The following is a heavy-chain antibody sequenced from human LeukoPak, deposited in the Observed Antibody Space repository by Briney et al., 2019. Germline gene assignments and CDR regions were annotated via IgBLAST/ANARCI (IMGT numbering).Heavy chain of an antibody. CDR3: ARRGGAFDI. J-gene: IGHJ3*02. CDR1: SGSISSYY. D-gene: IGHD2-15*01. CDR2: IYYSGST. V-gene: IGHV4-59*08. Sequence: MPSETLSLTCTVSSGSISSYYWSWIRQPPGKGLEWIGYIYYSGSTNYNPSLKSRVTISVDTSKNQFSLKLSSVTAADTAVYYCARRGGAFDIWGQGTMVTVSS.